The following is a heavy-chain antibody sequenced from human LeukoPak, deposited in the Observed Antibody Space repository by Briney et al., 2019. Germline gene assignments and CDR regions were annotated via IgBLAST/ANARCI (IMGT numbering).Heavy chain of an antibody. Sequence: GGSLRLSFAASGFTFDDYAMHWVRQAPGKGLAWFSGIGWNSGSIGYADSVKGRFTISRDNAKNSLYLQMNSLRAEDTALYYCAKDIRATSVAGTSGFDYWGQGALVTVSS. V-gene: IGHV3-9*01. J-gene: IGHJ4*02. CDR3: AKDIRATSVAGTSGFDY. CDR2: IGWNSGSI. CDR1: GFTFDDYA. D-gene: IGHD6-19*01.